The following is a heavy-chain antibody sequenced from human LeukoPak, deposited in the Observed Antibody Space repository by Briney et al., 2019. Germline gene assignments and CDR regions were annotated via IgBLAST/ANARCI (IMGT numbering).Heavy chain of an antibody. V-gene: IGHV3-7*01. CDR3: ARDKYLDY. J-gene: IGHJ4*02. Sequence: GGSLRLSCAASGFNFSSYWMSWARQAPGKGLEWVANIKQDGSEKYYVDSVKGRFTISRDNAKNSLYLQMNSLRAEDTAVYYCARDKYLDYWGQGTLVTVSS. CDR1: GFNFSSYW. CDR2: IKQDGSEK.